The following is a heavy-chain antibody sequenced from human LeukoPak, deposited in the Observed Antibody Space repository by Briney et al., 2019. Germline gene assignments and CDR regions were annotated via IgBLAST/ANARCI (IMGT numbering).Heavy chain of an antibody. V-gene: IGHV3-7*01. D-gene: IGHD3-10*01. Sequence: PGGSLRLPCAASGFTFRSYWMSWVRQAPGKGLEWVANINQDGSEEYYVDSVKGRFTISRDDAKNSLYLQMNSLRAEDTAVYYCAKDPRPLVLWFGELPIDYWGQGTLVTVSS. CDR1: GFTFRSYW. J-gene: IGHJ4*02. CDR3: AKDPRPLVLWFGELPIDY. CDR2: INQDGSEE.